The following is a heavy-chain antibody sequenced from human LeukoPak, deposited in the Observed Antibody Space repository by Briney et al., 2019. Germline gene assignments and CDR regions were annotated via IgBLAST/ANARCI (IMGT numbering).Heavy chain of an antibody. D-gene: IGHD4-17*01. CDR2: INPNSGGT. CDR1: GYTFTGYY. V-gene: IGHV1-2*06. J-gene: IGHJ5*02. CDR3: ARDSTVTTFRGCVDP. Sequence: ASVKVSCKASGYTFTGYYMHWVRQAPGQGLEWMGRINPNSGGTNYAQKFQGRVTMTRDTSISTAYMEMSSLRSEDTAVYYCARDSTVTTFRGCVDPWGQGTLVTVSS.